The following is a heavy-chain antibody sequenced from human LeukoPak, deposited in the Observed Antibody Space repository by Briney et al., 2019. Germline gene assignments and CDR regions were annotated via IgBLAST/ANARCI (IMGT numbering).Heavy chain of an antibody. D-gene: IGHD3-10*01. J-gene: IGHJ5*02. V-gene: IGHV4-59*01. CDR3: ARAGPWQIDP. CDR1: GGSINSYY. Sequence: SETLSLTCTVSGGSINSYYWSWIRQPPGRGLEWIGHVFYTGTSNYNPSLKGRVTISVDRSNKQFSLRLKSVTAADTAVYYCARAGPWQIDPWGQGTLVTVSS. CDR2: VFYTGTS.